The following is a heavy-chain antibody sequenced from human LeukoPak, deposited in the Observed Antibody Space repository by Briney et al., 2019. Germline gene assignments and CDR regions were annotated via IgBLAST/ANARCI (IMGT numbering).Heavy chain of an antibody. Sequence: PGGSLRLSCAASGFTFSSYDMSWVRQAPGKGLEWVSAIGGGGSTYYADSVKGRFTISRDNSKNTLYLQMNSLRAEDTAVYYCAKLYSSSWYLVHYWGQGTLVTVSS. D-gene: IGHD6-13*01. CDR3: AKLYSSSWYLVHY. CDR2: IGGGGST. J-gene: IGHJ4*02. V-gene: IGHV3-23*01. CDR1: GFTFSSYD.